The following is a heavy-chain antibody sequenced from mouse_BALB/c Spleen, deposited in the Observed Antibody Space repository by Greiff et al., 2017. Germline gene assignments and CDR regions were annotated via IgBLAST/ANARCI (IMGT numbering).Heavy chain of an antibody. J-gene: IGHJ3*01. V-gene: IGHV1-7*01. CDR2: INPSTGYT. Sequence: VKLVESGAELAKPGASVKMSCKASGYTFTSYWMHWVKQRPGQGLEWIGYINPSTGYTEYNQKFKDKATLTADKSSSTAYMQLSSLTSEDSAVYYCARYYRYDLAWFAYWGQGTLVTVSA. CDR1: GYTFTSYW. D-gene: IGHD2-14*01. CDR3: ARYYRYDLAWFAY.